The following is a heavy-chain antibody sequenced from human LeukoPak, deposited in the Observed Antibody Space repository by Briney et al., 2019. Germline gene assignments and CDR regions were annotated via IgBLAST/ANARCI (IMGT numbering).Heavy chain of an antibody. J-gene: IGHJ4*02. CDR1: GFTFSNAW. Sequence: GGSLRLSCAASGFTFSNAWMSWVRQAPGKGLEWVGRIKSKTDGGTTDYTAPVKGRFTISRDDSKNTLYLQMNSLKTEDTAMYYCTTIYDYVWGSYRRSLYYFDYWGQGTLVTVSS. CDR3: TTIYDYVWGSYRRSLYYFDY. V-gene: IGHV3-15*01. CDR2: IKSKTDGGTT. D-gene: IGHD3-16*02.